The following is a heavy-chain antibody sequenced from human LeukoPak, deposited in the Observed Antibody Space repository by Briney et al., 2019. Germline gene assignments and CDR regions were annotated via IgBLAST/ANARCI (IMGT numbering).Heavy chain of an antibody. Sequence: PGGSLRPSCAASGFTFSSYGMHWVRQAPGKGLEWIAIIKSDGSETIYVDSVKGRFTISRDNAKNSLHLQMSSLKVEDTAVYYCASETGWLIESWGQGTQVIVSS. CDR2: IKSDGSET. J-gene: IGHJ4*02. V-gene: IGHV3-7*01. CDR1: GFTFSSYG. D-gene: IGHD6-19*01. CDR3: ASETGWLIES.